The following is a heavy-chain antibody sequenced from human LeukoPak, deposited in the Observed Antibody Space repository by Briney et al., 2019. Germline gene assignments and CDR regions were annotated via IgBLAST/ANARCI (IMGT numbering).Heavy chain of an antibody. Sequence: GGSLRLSCAASEFTFSSYAMHWVRQAPGKGLEWVALVSNDGGDKYYADSVKGRFTISRDNSKNTLYLQMNSLRGEDTGVYYCAKAHLLDWLLPFDYWVQGTLVTVSS. CDR3: AKAHLLDWLLPFDY. D-gene: IGHD3/OR15-3a*01. V-gene: IGHV3-30*18. CDR1: EFTFSSYA. J-gene: IGHJ4*02. CDR2: VSNDGGDK.